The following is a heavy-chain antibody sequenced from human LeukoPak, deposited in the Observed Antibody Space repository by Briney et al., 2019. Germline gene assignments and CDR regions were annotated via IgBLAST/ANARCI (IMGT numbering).Heavy chain of an antibody. CDR1: GYTFTGYY. J-gene: IGHJ5*02. D-gene: IGHD6-13*01. CDR3: ARVGGPGCSSSWYWFDP. Sequence: ASVKVSCKASGYTFTGYYMHWVRQAPGQGLEWMGWINPNSGGTNYAQKFQGRVTMTRDTSISTAYMELSRLRSDDTAVYYCARVGGPGCSSSWYWFDPWGQGTLVTVSS. CDR2: INPNSGGT. V-gene: IGHV1-2*02.